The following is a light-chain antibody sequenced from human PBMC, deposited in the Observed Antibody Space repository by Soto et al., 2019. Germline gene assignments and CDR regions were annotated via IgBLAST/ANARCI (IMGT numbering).Light chain of an antibody. Sequence: DIPMTQSPSTLSASVGDRVTITCRASQSISRWLAWYQQKPGKAPKLLIYKASSLQSGVPSRFSGSGSGTEFTLTLISLQPDRFAISYCQQHNDFSPHTFGQGTKLEIK. V-gene: IGKV1-5*03. J-gene: IGKJ2*01. CDR2: KAS. CDR3: QQHNDFSPHT. CDR1: QSISRW.